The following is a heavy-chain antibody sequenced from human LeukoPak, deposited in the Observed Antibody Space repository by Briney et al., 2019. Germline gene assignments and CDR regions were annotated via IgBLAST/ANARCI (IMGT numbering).Heavy chain of an antibody. V-gene: IGHV3-48*02. CDR3: ARDAYDTSAYYYFDY. Sequence: GGSLRLSRAASGFTFSSCDMNWVRQAPGKGLEWVSYITGSSSTIYYADSVKGRFTISRDNAKNSLYLQMNSLRDEDTAVYYCARDAYDTSAYYYFDYWGQGTLVTVSS. CDR1: GFTFSSCD. J-gene: IGHJ4*02. D-gene: IGHD3-22*01. CDR2: ITGSSSTI.